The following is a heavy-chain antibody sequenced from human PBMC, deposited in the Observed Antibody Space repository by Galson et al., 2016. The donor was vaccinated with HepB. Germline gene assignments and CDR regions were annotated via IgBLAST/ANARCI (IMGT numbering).Heavy chain of an antibody. CDR1: GFTFSSYA. CDR3: AKAYGYSNTWFNY. D-gene: IGHD6-13*01. Sequence: SLRLSCAASGFTFSSYAMSWVRQAPGKGLEWVSAINGSGGSTYYADSVKGRFTTSRDNSKSTLYLQMNSLRAEDTAVYYCAKAYGYSNTWFNYWGQGTLVTVSS. J-gene: IGHJ5*01. V-gene: IGHV3-23*01. CDR2: INGSGGST.